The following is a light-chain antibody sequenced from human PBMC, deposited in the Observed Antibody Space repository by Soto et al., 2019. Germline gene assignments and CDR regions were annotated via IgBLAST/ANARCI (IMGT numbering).Light chain of an antibody. Sequence: QAVVTQPRSASGTPGQRVTISCSGSSSNIGSNYVYWYQQLPGTAPKLLMYRNNQRPSGVPDRFSGSKSGTSASLAISGLRSEDEADYYCAAWDDSLSGRVFGTGTKLTVL. CDR3: AAWDDSLSGRV. CDR2: RNN. V-gene: IGLV1-47*01. J-gene: IGLJ1*01. CDR1: SSNIGSNY.